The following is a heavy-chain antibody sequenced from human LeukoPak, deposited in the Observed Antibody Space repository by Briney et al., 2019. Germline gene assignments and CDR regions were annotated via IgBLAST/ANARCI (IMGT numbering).Heavy chain of an antibody. CDR1: GLTVSSDY. J-gene: IGHJ5*02. CDR3: ARYPYSTSSCSDP. V-gene: IGHV3-66*01. CDR2: IYSGGGT. D-gene: IGHD6-6*01. Sequence: PGGSLRLSCAASGLTVSSDYMSWVRQAPGKGLEWVSVIYSGGGTYYADSVRGRFTISRDNSKNTLYLQLNSLRAEDTAVYYCARYPYSTSSCSDPWGQGTLVTVSS.